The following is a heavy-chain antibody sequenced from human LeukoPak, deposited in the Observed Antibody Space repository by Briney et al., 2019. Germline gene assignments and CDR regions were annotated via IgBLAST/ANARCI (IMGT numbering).Heavy chain of an antibody. V-gene: IGHV3-23*01. Sequence: QTGGSLRLSCAVSGITLSNYGMSWVRQAPGKGLEWVAGISDSGGSTNYADSVKGRFNISRDNPKNTLYLQMNSLRVEDTAVYFCAKRGVVIRVILVGFHKEAYYFDSWGQGARVTVSS. J-gene: IGHJ4*02. D-gene: IGHD3-22*01. CDR2: ISDSGGST. CDR3: AKRGVVIRVILVGFHKEAYYFDS. CDR1: GITLSNYG.